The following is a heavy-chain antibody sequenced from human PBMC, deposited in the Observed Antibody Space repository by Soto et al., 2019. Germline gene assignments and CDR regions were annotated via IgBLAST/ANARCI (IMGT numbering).Heavy chain of an antibody. D-gene: IGHD5-12*01. J-gene: IGHJ4*02. CDR3: ATRGTQGRWLEFADY. CDR1: GGTFSSLD. Sequence: QVQLLQSGSEVKRPGSSVKVSCEAAGGTFSSLDFTWVRQAPGQGLEWMGGIIPISGRTTFAQKFQGRVTITADESTRATYMELTTLTSDDTAMYYCATRGTQGRWLEFADYWGQGTLVTVSS. V-gene: IGHV1-69*01. CDR2: IIPISGRT.